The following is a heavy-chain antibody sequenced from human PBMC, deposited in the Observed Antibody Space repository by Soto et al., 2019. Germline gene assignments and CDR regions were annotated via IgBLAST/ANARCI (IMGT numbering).Heavy chain of an antibody. V-gene: IGHV4-34*01. CDR3: ARDHKSGDSWSFDY. Sequence: SETLSLTCAVYGGSFSGYYWSWVRQPPGKGLEWIGEIKYSGSIIYNPSLKSRVTISVDKSKNQLSLELTSVTAADTAFYYCARDHKSGDSWSFDYWGQGILVTVSS. CDR1: GGSFSGYY. D-gene: IGHD1-1*01. CDR2: IKYSGSI. J-gene: IGHJ4*02.